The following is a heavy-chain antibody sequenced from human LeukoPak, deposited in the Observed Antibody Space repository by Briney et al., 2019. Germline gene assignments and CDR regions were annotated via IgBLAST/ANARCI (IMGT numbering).Heavy chain of an antibody. V-gene: IGHV3-30-3*01. CDR1: GFTLSSYA. CDR2: ISYDGDHK. CDR3: ATGISMVRGPLM. Sequence: PGRSLRLACAASGFTLSSYAIHWLRRAPGKGLEWVGVISYDGDHKYYADSLKGRFTISRDNAKNTVYLQMNSLRHDDTAVYYCATGISMVRGPLMWGQGTLVTVSS. D-gene: IGHD3-10*01. J-gene: IGHJ4*02.